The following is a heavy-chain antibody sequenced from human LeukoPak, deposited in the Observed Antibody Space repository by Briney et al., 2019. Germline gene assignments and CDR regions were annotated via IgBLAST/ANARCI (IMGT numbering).Heavy chain of an antibody. CDR1: GGSLSSSSYY. Sequence: SETLSLTCTVSGGSLSSSSYYWGWIRQPPGKGLEWIGSMFYNGNTYYNSSLKSRVTISVDTSKDHFSLKVTSVTSADTAVYYCARRTSGGGLFYHWGEGTLFTVSS. CDR2: MFYNGNT. J-gene: IGHJ4*02. CDR3: ARRTSGGGLFYH. D-gene: IGHD3-10*01. V-gene: IGHV4-39*02.